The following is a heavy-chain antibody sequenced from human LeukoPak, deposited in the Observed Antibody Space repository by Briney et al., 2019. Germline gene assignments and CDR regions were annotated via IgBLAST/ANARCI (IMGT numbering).Heavy chain of an antibody. J-gene: IGHJ4*02. CDR3: AIFTDTKGFDY. CDR1: GFTVSSNY. V-gene: IGHV3-53*01. Sequence: PGGSLRLSCAASGFTVSSNYMSWVRQAPGKGREWVSVIYSGGSTYYADSVKGRFTISRDNSKNTLYLKMNSLRAEDTAVYYCAIFTDTKGFDYWGQGTLVTISS. D-gene: IGHD5-18*01. CDR2: IYSGGST.